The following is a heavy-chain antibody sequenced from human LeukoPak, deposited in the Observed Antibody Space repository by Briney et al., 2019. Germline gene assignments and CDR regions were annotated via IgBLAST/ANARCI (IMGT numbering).Heavy chain of an antibody. J-gene: IGHJ6*03. CDR2: IYTSGST. CDR3: ASIKIAAAGTRYYYYMDV. D-gene: IGHD6-13*01. Sequence: SQTLSLTCTVSGGSISSGGYYWSWIRQHPGKGLEWIGYIYTSGSTSYNPSLKSRVTISVDTSKNQFSLKLSSVTAADTAVYYCASIKIAAAGTRYYYYMDVWGKGTTVTVSS. V-gene: IGHV4-61*09. CDR1: GGSISSGGYY.